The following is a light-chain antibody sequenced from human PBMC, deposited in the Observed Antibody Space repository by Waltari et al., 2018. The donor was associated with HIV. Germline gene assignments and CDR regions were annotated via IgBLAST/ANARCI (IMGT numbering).Light chain of an antibody. Sequence: QSVLTQSPSASGTPGQRVTISCSGSSSNIGSSYVYWYQKVPGTAPKLLIYRNYQRTSGVPDRYSGSKSGTTASLAISGLRSEDEADYYCAVWDDGLSGVVFGGGTKLTVL. CDR3: AVWDDGLSGVV. CDR1: SSNIGSSY. V-gene: IGLV1-47*01. J-gene: IGLJ2*01. CDR2: RNY.